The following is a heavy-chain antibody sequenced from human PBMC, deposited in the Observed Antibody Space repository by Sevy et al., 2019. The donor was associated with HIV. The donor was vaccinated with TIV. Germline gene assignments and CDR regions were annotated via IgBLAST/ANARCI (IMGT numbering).Heavy chain of an antibody. J-gene: IGHJ4*02. CDR1: GGSISSYY. CDR3: ARREIAAAGYFDY. V-gene: IGHV4-59*01. Sequence: SETLSLTCAVYGGSISSYYWSWIRQPPGKGLEWIGYIYYSGSTNYNPSLKSRVTISVDTSKNQFSLKLSSVTAADTAVYYCARREIAAAGYFDYWGQGTLVTVSS. D-gene: IGHD6-13*01. CDR2: IYYSGST.